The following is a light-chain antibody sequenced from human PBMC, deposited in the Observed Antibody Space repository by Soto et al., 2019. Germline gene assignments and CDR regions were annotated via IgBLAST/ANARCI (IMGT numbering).Light chain of an antibody. J-gene: IGLJ2*01. V-gene: IGLV2-8*01. CDR2: EVS. CDR3: ASYTGSDTLV. CDR1: SSDVGGYNY. Sequence: QSALTQPPSASGSPGQSVTISCTGTSSDVGGYNYVSWYRQHPGKAPKLMIYEVSKRPSGVPDRLSGSKSGNTASLTVSGLQVEDEADYYCASYTGSDTLVFGGGTKVTVL.